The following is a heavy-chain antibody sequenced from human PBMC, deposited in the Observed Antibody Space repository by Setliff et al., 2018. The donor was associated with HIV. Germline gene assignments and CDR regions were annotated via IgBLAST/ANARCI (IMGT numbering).Heavy chain of an antibody. D-gene: IGHD3-10*01. CDR1: GDSISSYY. V-gene: IGHV4-4*08. CDR3: ARDRRGYYYGSGSCYMDV. Sequence: KPSETLSLTCTVSGDSISSYYWSWIRQPPGKGPEWIGYIYTSGITDYNPSLKSRVTISGDTSKNQFSLKLSSVTAADTAVYYCARDRRGYYYGSGSCYMDVWGTGTTVTVSS. CDR2: IYTSGIT. J-gene: IGHJ6*03.